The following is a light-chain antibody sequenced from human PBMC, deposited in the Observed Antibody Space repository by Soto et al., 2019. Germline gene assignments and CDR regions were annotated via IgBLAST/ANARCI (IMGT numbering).Light chain of an antibody. CDR3: QQTISVPRT. Sequence: IVMTPSPDSLAVSLDERATTNCKSRQSALDSSNNNNYLTWYQQKPGKVPTVLIYAASTLQWGVPSRFSGSTSETDFTLTITSLQPEDSATYYCQQTISVPRTFGLGTKVDIK. CDR1: QSALDSSNNNNY. J-gene: IGKJ1*01. CDR2: AAS. V-gene: IGKV4-1*01.